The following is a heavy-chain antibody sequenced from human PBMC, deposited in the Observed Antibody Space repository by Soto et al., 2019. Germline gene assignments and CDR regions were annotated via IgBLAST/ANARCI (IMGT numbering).Heavy chain of an antibody. Sequence: GGSLRLSCAASGFTFSSYWMSWVRQAPGKGLEWVANIKQDGSEKYYVDSVKGRFTISKDNAKNSLYLQMNSLRAEDTAVYYCARVQMIAAAAGYYYYYGMDVWGQGTTVTVSS. D-gene: IGHD6-25*01. V-gene: IGHV3-7*05. CDR2: IKQDGSEK. CDR1: GFTFSSYW. J-gene: IGHJ6*02. CDR3: ARVQMIAAAAGYYYYYGMDV.